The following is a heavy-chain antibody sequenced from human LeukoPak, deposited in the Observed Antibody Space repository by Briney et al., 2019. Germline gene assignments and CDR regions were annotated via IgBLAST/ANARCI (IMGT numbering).Heavy chain of an antibody. V-gene: IGHV1-69*13. CDR3: ARDHGITVFGVVISNGTDV. J-gene: IGHJ6*02. D-gene: IGHD3-3*01. CDR2: IIPIFGTA. CDR1: GGTFSSYA. Sequence: SVKVSCKASGGTFSSYAISWVRQAPGQGLEWMGGIIPIFGTANYAQKFQGRVTITADESTSTAYMELSSLRPEDTAVYYCARDHGITVFGVVISNGTDVWGQGTTVTVSS.